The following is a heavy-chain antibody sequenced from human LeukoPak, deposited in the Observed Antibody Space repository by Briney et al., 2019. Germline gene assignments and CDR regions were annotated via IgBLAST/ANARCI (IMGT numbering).Heavy chain of an antibody. D-gene: IGHD6-19*01. V-gene: IGHV3-7*01. J-gene: IGHJ4*02. CDR2: IKQDGSVK. CDR1: RFTFSSYW. CDR3: ARDLVPSGRGAFDY. Sequence: LSGGSLTLSCAASRFTFSSYWMSWVRQAPGKGLEWVANIKQDGSVKYYVDSVKGRFIISRDNAKNSLYLQMNSLRDEDTAVYYCARDLVPSGRGAFDYWGQGTLVTVFS.